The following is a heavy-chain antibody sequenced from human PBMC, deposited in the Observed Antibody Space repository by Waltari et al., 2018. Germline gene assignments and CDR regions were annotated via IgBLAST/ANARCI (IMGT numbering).Heavy chain of an antibody. CDR1: GSPFTSYA. D-gene: IGHD3-3*01. Sequence: QVQLVQSGAEVKKPGASVKVSCKASGSPFTSYAMHWVRQAPGQRLEWMGCNNACNGSTKSSQKFTGIVTSASDTSSSAAYMELSSLRSEDTAVYYCASPSYDFCDYGMDVWGQGTTVTVAS. J-gene: IGHJ6*02. CDR3: ASPSYDFCDYGMDV. CDR2: NNACNGST. V-gene: IGHV1-3*01.